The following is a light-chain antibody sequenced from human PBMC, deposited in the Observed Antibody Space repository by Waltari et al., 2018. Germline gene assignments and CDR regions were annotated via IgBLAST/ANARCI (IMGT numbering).Light chain of an antibody. CDR1: SSDVGSYNR. V-gene: IGLV2-18*02. CDR3: SSYTSSSFSYV. Sequence: QSALTQPPSVSGSPGQSVPISCTGTSSDVGSYNRVSWYQQPPGTAPKLMIYEVSNRPSGVPDRFSGSKSGNTASLTISGLQAEDEADYYCSSYTSSSFSYVFGTGTKVTVL. J-gene: IGLJ1*01. CDR2: EVS.